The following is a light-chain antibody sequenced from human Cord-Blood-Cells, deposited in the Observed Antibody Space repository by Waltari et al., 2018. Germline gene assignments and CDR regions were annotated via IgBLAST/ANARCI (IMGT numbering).Light chain of an antibody. CDR3: QHSYSTPLT. V-gene: IGKV1-39*01. CDR1: KRTSCY. CDR2: AAS. Sequence: DIQMTNSPSSLSASVGDRVTITCRASKRTSCYVNWYQQKPGKAPKLLIYAASSVQSGVLSRFRGSGAGTDVTLTNSSLKPENFATYYCQHSYSTPLTSDGGTKVEIK. J-gene: IGKJ4*01.